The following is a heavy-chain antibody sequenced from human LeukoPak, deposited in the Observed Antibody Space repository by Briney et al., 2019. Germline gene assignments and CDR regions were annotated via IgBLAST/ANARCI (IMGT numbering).Heavy chain of an antibody. D-gene: IGHD6-6*01. Sequence: PGGSLRLSCAASAFTFRNHWMHWVRQTPGKGLVWVSRISSDGSSTTYADSVKGRFTISRDNAKNTLYLQMNNLRAEDTAMYYCARDQRVTGRPDIDYWGQGTLVIVSS. J-gene: IGHJ4*02. CDR3: ARDQRVTGRPDIDY. CDR2: ISSDGSST. V-gene: IGHV3-74*03. CDR1: AFTFRNHW.